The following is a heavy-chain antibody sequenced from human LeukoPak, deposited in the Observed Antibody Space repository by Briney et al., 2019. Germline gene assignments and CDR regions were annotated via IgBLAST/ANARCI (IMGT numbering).Heavy chain of an antibody. V-gene: IGHV4-34*01. CDR1: GGPFSGYY. CDR3: ARHLRSGAAAGTFDY. D-gene: IGHD6-13*01. Sequence: KASETLSLTCAVYGGPFSGYYWSWIRQPPGKGLEWIGEINHSGSTNYNPSLKSRVTMSEDTSKNQFSLKLSSVTAADTAVYYCARHLRSGAAAGTFDYWGQGTLVTVSS. J-gene: IGHJ4*02. CDR2: INHSGST.